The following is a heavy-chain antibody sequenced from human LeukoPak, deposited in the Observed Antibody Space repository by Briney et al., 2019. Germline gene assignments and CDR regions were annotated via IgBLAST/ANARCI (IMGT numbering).Heavy chain of an antibody. CDR3: ARPDLRAFDI. CDR2: ISSSSSYI. CDR1: GFTFSSYS. J-gene: IGHJ3*02. V-gene: IGHV3-21*01. Sequence: GGSLRLSCAASGFTFSSYSMNWVRQAPGKGLEWVSSISSSSSYIYYADSVKGRFTISRENAKNSLYLQMNSLRAEDTAVYYCARPDLRAFDIWGQGTMVTVSS.